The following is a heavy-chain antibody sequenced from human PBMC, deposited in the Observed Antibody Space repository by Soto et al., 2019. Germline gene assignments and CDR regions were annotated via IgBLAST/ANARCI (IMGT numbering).Heavy chain of an antibody. D-gene: IGHD6-19*01. CDR1: GFTFSSYG. J-gene: IGHJ6*02. V-gene: IGHV3-30*18. Sequence: QVQLVESGGGVVQPGRSLRLSCAASGFTFSSYGMHWVRQAPGKGLEGVAVISYDGSNKYYADSVKGRFTISRDNSKNTLYLQMNSLRAEDTAVYYCAKDKRAVAVAVRYYYGMDVWGQGTTVTVSS. CDR2: ISYDGSNK. CDR3: AKDKRAVAVAVRYYYGMDV.